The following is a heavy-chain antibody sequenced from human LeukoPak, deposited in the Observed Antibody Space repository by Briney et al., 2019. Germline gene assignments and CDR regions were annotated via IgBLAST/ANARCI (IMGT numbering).Heavy chain of an antibody. V-gene: IGHV4-34*01. Sequence: SETLSLTCAVYGGSLSGYYWGWIRQPPGKGLEWIGEINHSGSTSYNPPLKSRVTISVDTSKNQFSLKLTSVTAADTAVFYCARHKTGARGFDIWGQGTMVTVSS. CDR2: INHSGST. J-gene: IGHJ3*02. CDR1: GGSLSGYY. D-gene: IGHD3-10*01. CDR3: ARHKTGARGFDI.